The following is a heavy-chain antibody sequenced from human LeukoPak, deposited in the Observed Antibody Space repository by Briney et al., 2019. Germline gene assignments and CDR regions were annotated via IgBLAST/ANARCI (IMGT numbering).Heavy chain of an antibody. J-gene: IGHJ4*02. V-gene: IGHV3-66*01. CDR2: IYSGGST. Sequence: GGSLRLSCAASGVTVGNNYMNWVRQAPGKGLEWVSLIYSGGSTHYADSVKGRFTISRDNSRNTLYLQMNSLRVDDTAVYYCARDPPAVAANTYGWGQGTLVTVSS. CDR1: GVTVGNNY. D-gene: IGHD6-6*01. CDR3: ARDPPAVAANTYG.